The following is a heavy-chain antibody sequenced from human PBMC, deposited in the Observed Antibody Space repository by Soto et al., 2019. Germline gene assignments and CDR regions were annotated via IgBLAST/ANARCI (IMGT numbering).Heavy chain of an antibody. V-gene: IGHV1-18*04. Sequence: ASVKVSCKASGYTFSSNGISWLRQAPGQGLEWMGWSSTYNTDYAQKFQGRVTMTTDTSTSTAHMELRSLRSDGTAVYYCAKRIDYYDSSGYYKEWGQGTLVTVSS. CDR2: SSTYNT. CDR1: GYTFSSNG. CDR3: AKRIDYYDSSGYYKE. D-gene: IGHD3-22*01. J-gene: IGHJ4*02.